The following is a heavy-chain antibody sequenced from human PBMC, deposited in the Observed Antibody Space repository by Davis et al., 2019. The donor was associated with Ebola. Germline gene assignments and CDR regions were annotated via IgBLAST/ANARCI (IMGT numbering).Heavy chain of an antibody. CDR1: GFTFSSYW. CDR2: INHSGST. D-gene: IGHD1-26*01. J-gene: IGHJ5*02. Sequence: ESLKISCAASGFTFSSYWMSWIRQPPGKGLEWIGEINHSGSTNYNPSLKSRVTISVDTSKNQFSLKLSSVTAADTAVYYCARGSYYVCFDPWGQGTLVTVSS. V-gene: IGHV4-34*01. CDR3: ARGSYYVCFDP.